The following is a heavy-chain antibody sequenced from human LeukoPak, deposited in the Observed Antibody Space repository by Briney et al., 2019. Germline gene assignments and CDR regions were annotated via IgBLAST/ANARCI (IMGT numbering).Heavy chain of an antibody. D-gene: IGHD6-19*01. CDR2: IYDSGST. J-gene: IGHJ4*02. V-gene: IGHV4-38-2*02. CDR3: ARDRAYSSGGRGYFDY. CDR1: GYSISSGYS. Sequence: SETLSLTCTVSGYSISSGYSWGWFRQPPGKGLEYIGSIYDSGSTYYNPSLKSRVTISVDTSNNQLSLKLSSVTAADTAVYYCARDRAYSSGGRGYFDYWGQGTLVTVSS.